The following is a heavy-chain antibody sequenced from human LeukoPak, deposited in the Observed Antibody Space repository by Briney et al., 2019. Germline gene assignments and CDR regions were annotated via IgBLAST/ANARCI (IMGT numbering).Heavy chain of an antibody. CDR1: GGSISSYY. V-gene: IGHV4-59*01. Sequence: SETLSLTCTVSGGSISSYYWSWIRQPPGKGLEWIGNIYYSGSTNYNPSLKSRVTISVDTSKNQFSLKLSSVTAADTAVYYCARRIAVAGQFDPWGQGTLVTVSS. D-gene: IGHD6-19*01. CDR3: ARRIAVAGQFDP. CDR2: IYYSGST. J-gene: IGHJ5*02.